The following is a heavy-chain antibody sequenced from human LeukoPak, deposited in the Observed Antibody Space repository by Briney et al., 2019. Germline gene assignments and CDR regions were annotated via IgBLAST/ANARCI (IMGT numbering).Heavy chain of an antibody. CDR3: AREKGLCSSTSCYPQYFQH. D-gene: IGHD2-2*01. CDR2: ISYDGSNK. J-gene: IGHJ1*01. Sequence: PGRSLRLSCAASGFTFSSYAMHWVRQAPGKGLEWVVVISYDGSNKYYADSVKGRFTISRDNSKNTLYLQMDSLRAEDTAVYYCAREKGLCSSTSCYPQYFQHWGQGTLVTVSS. CDR1: GFTFSSYA. V-gene: IGHV3-30-3*01.